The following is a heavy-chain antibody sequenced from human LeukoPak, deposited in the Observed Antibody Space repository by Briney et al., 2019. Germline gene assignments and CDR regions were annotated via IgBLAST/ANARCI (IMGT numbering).Heavy chain of an antibody. CDR3: ARDFRANERGLGYFDY. J-gene: IGHJ4*02. CDR2: ISSSSSTI. Sequence: GGSLRLSCAASGFTFSSYSMNWVRQAPGKGLEWVSYISSSSSTIYYADSVKGRFTISRDNAKNSLYLQMNSLRAEDTAVYYCARDFRANERGLGYFDYWGQGTLVTVSS. V-gene: IGHV3-48*04. CDR1: GFTFSSYS. D-gene: IGHD1-1*01.